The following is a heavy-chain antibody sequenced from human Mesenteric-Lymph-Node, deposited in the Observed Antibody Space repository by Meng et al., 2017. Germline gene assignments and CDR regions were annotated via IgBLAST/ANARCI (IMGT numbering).Heavy chain of an antibody. D-gene: IGHD2-15*01. V-gene: IGHV3-23*01. J-gene: IGHJ4*02. CDR1: GFTFSSYD. CDR2: ISGSGGST. CDR3: AKDPQEYCSGGSCYQSFYFDY. Sequence: GESLKISCAASGFTFSSYDMSWVRQAPGKGLEWVSAISGSGGSTYYADSVKGRFTISRDNSKNTLYLQMNSLRAEDTAVYYCAKDPQEYCSGGSCYQSFYFDYWGQGTLVTVSS.